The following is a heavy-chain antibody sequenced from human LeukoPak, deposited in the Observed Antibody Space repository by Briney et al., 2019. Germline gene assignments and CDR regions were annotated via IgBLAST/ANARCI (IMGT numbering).Heavy chain of an antibody. J-gene: IGHJ4*02. CDR2: IIPIFGTA. V-gene: IGHV1-69*06. Sequence: GASVKVSCKASGGTFSSYAISWVRQAPGQGLDWIGGIIPIFGTANYAQKFQGRVTITADKSTSTAYMELSSLRSEDTAVYYCAREDCSGGSCSYDYWGQGTLVTVSS. D-gene: IGHD2-15*01. CDR1: GGTFSSYA. CDR3: AREDCSGGSCSYDY.